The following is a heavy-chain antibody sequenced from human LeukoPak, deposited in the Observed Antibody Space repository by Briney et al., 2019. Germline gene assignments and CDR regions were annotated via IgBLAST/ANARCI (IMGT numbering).Heavy chain of an antibody. D-gene: IGHD3-10*01. J-gene: IGHJ4*02. V-gene: IGHV3-53*01. CDR1: GFTVSSNN. CDR3: ARSAPMVRGVIPALIDY. CDR2: IHSGGSS. Sequence: GGSLRLPCIVSGFTVSSNNINWVRQAPGKGLEWVSVIHSGGSSYYSDSVTGRFTISRDNSKNTLFLQMSSLRADDTAVYYCARSAPMVRGVIPALIDYWGQGTLVTVSS.